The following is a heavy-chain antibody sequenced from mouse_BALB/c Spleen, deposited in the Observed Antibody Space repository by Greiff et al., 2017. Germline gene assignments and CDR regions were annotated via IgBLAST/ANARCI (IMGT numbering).Heavy chain of an antibody. D-gene: IGHD2-14*01. Sequence: EVHLVESGGGLVQPGGSRKLSCAASGFTFSSYAMSWVRQSPEKRLEWVAEISSGGSYTYYPDTVTGRFTISRDNAKNTLYLEMSSLRSEDTAMYYCARYYRYDGYYAMDYWGQGTSVTVSS. V-gene: IGHV5-9-4*01. CDR2: ISSGGSYT. CDR3: ARYYRYDGYYAMDY. CDR1: GFTFSSYA. J-gene: IGHJ4*01.